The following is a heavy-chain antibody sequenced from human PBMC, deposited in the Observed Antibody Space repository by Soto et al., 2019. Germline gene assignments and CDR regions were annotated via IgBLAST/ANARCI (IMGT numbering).Heavy chain of an antibody. Sequence: EVQLLESGGGLVQPGGSLRLSCAASGFTFSSYAMSWVRQAPGKGLEWVSAISGSGGSTYYADSVKGRFTISRDDSKNTLYLQMNSLRAEDTAVYYCAKDLVTIFGVIIEPNWFDPWGQGTLVTVSS. CDR1: GFTFSSYA. D-gene: IGHD3-3*01. CDR3: AKDLVTIFGVIIEPNWFDP. CDR2: ISGSGGST. J-gene: IGHJ5*02. V-gene: IGHV3-23*01.